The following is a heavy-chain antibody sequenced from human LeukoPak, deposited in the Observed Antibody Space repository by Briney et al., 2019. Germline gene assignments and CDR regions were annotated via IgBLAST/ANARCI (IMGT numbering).Heavy chain of an antibody. CDR2: INSDGSST. Sequence: PGGSLRLSCAASGFTFSTYWMHWVRQAPGKGLVWVSCINSDGSSTNYADSVKGRFTISRDNAKNTLYLQMNSLRAEDTAVYYCARGTGSYILDYWGQGTLVTVSS. D-gene: IGHD6-6*01. J-gene: IGHJ4*02. V-gene: IGHV3-74*01. CDR3: ARGTGSYILDY. CDR1: GFTFSTYW.